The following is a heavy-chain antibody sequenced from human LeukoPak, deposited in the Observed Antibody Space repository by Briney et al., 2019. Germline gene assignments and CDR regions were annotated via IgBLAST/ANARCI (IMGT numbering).Heavy chain of an antibody. D-gene: IGHD3-22*01. CDR3: AQVYDSSGYYYPYYFDY. CDR1: GFTVSSNY. V-gene: IGHV3-66*01. J-gene: IGHJ4*02. CDR2: IYSGGST. Sequence: GGSLRLSCAASGFTVSSNYMSWVRQAPGKGLEWVSVIYSGGSTYYADSVKGRFTTSRDNSKNTLYLQMNSLRAEDTAVYYCAQVYDSSGYYYPYYFDYWGQGTLVTVSS.